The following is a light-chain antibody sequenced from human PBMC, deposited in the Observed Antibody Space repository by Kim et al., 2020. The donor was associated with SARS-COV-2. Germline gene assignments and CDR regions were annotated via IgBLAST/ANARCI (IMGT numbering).Light chain of an antibody. J-gene: IGKJ3*01. CDR2: GAS. CDR1: QSLDSTY. Sequence: EIVLTQSPGTLSLSPGERATLSCRASQSLDSTYLAWYQKKPGQAPSLLIYGASSRATGIPDRISGSGSGTEFTLTISRLEPEDSAMYYCHYYGWFRGFPFGPGTKVDIK. CDR3: HYYGWFRGFP. V-gene: IGKV3-20*01.